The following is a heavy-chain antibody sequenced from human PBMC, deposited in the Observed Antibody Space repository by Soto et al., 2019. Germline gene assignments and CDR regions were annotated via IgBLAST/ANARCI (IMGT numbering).Heavy chain of an antibody. D-gene: IGHD4-17*01. CDR2: IHPGDSDT. Sequence: PGESLKISCEGSGFSFSKYTVGWVRQIPGKGLEWMGIIHPGDSDTRYSPSFQGQVTISADKSISTAYLQWSSLKASDTAMYYCTLSYGDSYYYNGMDVWGQGTTVPVSS. CDR1: GFSFSKYT. CDR3: TLSYGDSYYYNGMDV. J-gene: IGHJ6*02. V-gene: IGHV5-51*01.